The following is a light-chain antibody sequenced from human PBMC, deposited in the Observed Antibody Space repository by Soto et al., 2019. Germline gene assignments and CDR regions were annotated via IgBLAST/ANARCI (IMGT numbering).Light chain of an antibody. CDR3: QPYNNYPYT. Sequence: DIQMTQSPSTLSASVGDRVTITCRASQSIRSWLAWYQQKPGKAPKLLIYKASSLETGVPLRFSGSGSGTEFTLTISSLQPDDFATYYCQPYNNYPYTFGQGTKVDIK. J-gene: IGKJ2*01. CDR2: KAS. V-gene: IGKV1-5*03. CDR1: QSIRSW.